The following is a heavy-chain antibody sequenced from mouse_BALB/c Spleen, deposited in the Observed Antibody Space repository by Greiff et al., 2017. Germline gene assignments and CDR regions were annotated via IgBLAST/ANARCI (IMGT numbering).Heavy chain of an antibody. J-gene: IGHJ4*01. D-gene: IGHD2-14*01. V-gene: IGHV5-12-1*01. CDR3: ARLAYYRGVDY. Sequence: DVMLVESGGGLVKPGGSLKLSCAASGFAFSSYDMSWVRQTPEKRLEWVAYISSGGGSTYYPDTVKGRFTISRDNAKNTLYLQMSSLKAEDTAMYYWARLAYYRGVDYWGQGTSVTVSS. CDR2: ISSGGGST. CDR1: GFAFSSYD.